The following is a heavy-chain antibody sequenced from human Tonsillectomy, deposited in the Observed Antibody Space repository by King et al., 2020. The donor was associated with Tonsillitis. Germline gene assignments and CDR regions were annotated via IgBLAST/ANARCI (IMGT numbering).Heavy chain of an antibody. CDR3: AREAYHYYYGMDV. V-gene: IGHV3-53*01. D-gene: IGHD3-16*01. CDR1: GFTVSSNY. Sequence: QLVQSGGGLIQPGGSLRLSCAASGFTVSSNYMSWVRQAPGKGLEWVSVLYSGGSIYYADSVKGRFTISRDNTKNTLYLQMNSLIAEDTAVYYCAREAYHYYYGMDVWGQGTTVTVSS. J-gene: IGHJ6*02. CDR2: LYSGGSI.